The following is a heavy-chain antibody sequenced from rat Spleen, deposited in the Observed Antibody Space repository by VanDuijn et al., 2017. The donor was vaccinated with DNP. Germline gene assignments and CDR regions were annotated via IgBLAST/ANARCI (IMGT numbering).Heavy chain of an antibody. CDR3: ARINNYGFDY. Sequence: EVQLVESGGGPVQPGRSLKLSCVASGFIFSNYWMTWIRQAPGKGLEWVASISNTGDNTYYRDSVKGRFTISRDNAKSTLYLQMDSLRSEDTATYYCARINNYGFDYWGQGVMVTVSS. V-gene: IGHV5-31*01. CDR1: GFIFSNYW. CDR2: ISNTGDNT. J-gene: IGHJ2*01. D-gene: IGHD1-10*01.